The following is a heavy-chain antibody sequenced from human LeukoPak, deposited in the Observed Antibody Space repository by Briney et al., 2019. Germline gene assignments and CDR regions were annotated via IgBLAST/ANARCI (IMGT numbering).Heavy chain of an antibody. V-gene: IGHV3-48*03. CDR3: ARRAGAYSHPYDY. CDR2: ISSSGITI. Sequence: GGSLRLSCAASGFLFSSFEVNWVRQAPGKGLEWVSYISSSGITIYYADSVKGRFTISRDNAKNSLYLQMNSLRAEDTAVYYCARRAGAYSHPYDYWGQGTLVTVSS. CDR1: GFLFSSFE. J-gene: IGHJ4*02. D-gene: IGHD4/OR15-4a*01.